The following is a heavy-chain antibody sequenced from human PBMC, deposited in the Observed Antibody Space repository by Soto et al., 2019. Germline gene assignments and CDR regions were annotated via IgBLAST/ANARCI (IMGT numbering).Heavy chain of an antibody. Sequence: QVQLVESGGGVVQPGRSLRLSCATSGFTFSSYGMHWVRQGPGKGLEWVAVIWDDGTNKYYADSVNGRFTISRDDSKNTQYQKMNRLRAEDTDVYYCARGPMTTVTTWGDWYFDLWGRGTLVTVSS. CDR2: IWDDGTNK. CDR1: GFTFSSYG. J-gene: IGHJ2*01. CDR3: ARGPMTTVTTWGDWYFDL. D-gene: IGHD4-17*01. V-gene: IGHV3-33*01.